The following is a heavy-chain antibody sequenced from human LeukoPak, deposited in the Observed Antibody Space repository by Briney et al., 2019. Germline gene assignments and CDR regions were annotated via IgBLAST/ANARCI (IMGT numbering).Heavy chain of an antibody. Sequence: GGSLRLSCAASGFTFSYYAMSWVRQAPGKGLEWVSTISGSAGSTYYADSVKGRFTVSRDNSKNTLYLQMNSLRAEDTAVYYCATSCGSGSYYNPYYFDCWGQGTLVTVSS. D-gene: IGHD3-10*01. V-gene: IGHV3-23*01. CDR3: ATSCGSGSYYNPYYFDC. CDR2: ISGSAGST. CDR1: GFTFSYYA. J-gene: IGHJ4*02.